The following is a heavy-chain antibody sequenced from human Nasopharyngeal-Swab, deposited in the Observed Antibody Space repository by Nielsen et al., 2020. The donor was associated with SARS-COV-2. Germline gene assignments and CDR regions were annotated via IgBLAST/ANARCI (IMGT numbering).Heavy chain of an antibody. V-gene: IGHV3-7*01. CDR1: GFISSSYW. D-gene: IGHD3-10*01. CDR2: IKQDGSEK. J-gene: IGHJ5*02. Sequence: GSSLNISCAASGFISSSYWMSWVRQAPGKGLEWVANIKQDGSEKYYVDSVKGRFTISRDNAKNSLYLQMNSLSAEDTAVYYCARGGSSLWWFDPWGQGTLVTVSS. CDR3: ARGGSSLWWFDP.